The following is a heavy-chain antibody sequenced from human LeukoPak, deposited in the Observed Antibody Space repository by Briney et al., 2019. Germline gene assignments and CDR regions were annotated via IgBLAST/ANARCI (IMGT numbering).Heavy chain of an antibody. Sequence: PGGSLRLSCAASGFTFSSYWMSWVRQAPGKGLEWVANIKQDGSEKYYVDSVKGRFTISRDNAKNSLYLQMNSLRAEDTAAYYCAREYDFWSGYLGYYYYYMDVWGKGTTVTVSS. CDR1: GFTFSSYW. J-gene: IGHJ6*03. D-gene: IGHD3-3*01. CDR3: AREYDFWSGYLGYYYYYMDV. CDR2: IKQDGSEK. V-gene: IGHV3-7*01.